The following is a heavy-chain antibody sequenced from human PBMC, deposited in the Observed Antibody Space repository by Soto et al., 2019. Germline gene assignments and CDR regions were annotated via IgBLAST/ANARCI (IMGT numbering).Heavy chain of an antibody. CDR2: ISYDGSNK. V-gene: IGHV3-30-3*01. J-gene: IGHJ4*02. CDR3: ARGVAADHFDY. Sequence: LRLSCAASGFTFSSYAMHWVRQAPGKGLEWVAVISYDGSNKYYADSVKGRFTISRDNSKNTLYLQMNSLRAEDTAVYYCARGVAADHFDYWGQGTLVTVSS. CDR1: GFTFSSYA. D-gene: IGHD6-13*01.